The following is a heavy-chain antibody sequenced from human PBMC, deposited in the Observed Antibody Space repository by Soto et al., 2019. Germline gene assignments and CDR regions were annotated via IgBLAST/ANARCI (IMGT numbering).Heavy chain of an antibody. V-gene: IGHV5-51*01. CDR1: GYSFTSYW. J-gene: IGHJ3*02. CDR2: IYPGDSDT. CDR3: ARRGDSSGYSSGAFDI. Sequence: ESLKISCKGSGYSFTSYWIGWVRQMPGKGLEWMGIIYPGDSDTRYSPSFQGQVAISADKSISTAYLQWSSLKASDTAMYYCARRGDSSGYSSGAFDIWGQGTMVTVSS. D-gene: IGHD3-22*01.